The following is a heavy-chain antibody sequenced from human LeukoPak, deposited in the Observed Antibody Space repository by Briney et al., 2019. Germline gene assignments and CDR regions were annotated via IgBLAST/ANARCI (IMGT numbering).Heavy chain of an antibody. CDR1: GFTFSSYA. CDR3: AVPGDPEPSVYYFDY. J-gene: IGHJ4*02. Sequence: PGGSLRLSCAASGFTFSSYAMHWVRQAPGKGLEWVAVISYDGSNKYYEDSVKGRFTISRDNSKNTLYLQMNSLRAEDTAVYYCAVPGDPEPSVYYFDYWGQGTLVTVSS. CDR2: ISYDGSNK. V-gene: IGHV3-30*01. D-gene: IGHD3-10*01.